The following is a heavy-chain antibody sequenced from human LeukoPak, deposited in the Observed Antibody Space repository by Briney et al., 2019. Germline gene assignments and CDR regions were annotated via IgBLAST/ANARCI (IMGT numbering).Heavy chain of an antibody. CDR1: VYTFTNYP. Sequence: ASVEVSCTASVYTFTNYPKHWVRQAPGQGLEWMGVIFPGGGVTEYAQKFQGRVTVTRDTSTRTVYMEPSSLRSDDTAMYYCAREHPDYHGFDFWGQGTTVSVSS. CDR2: IFPGGGVT. D-gene: IGHD4-11*01. V-gene: IGHV1-46*01. CDR3: AREHPDYHGFDF. J-gene: IGHJ3*01.